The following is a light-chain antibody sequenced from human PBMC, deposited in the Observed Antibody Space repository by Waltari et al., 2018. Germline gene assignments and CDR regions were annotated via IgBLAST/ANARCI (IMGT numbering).Light chain of an antibody. CDR1: SSDVGRYDY. CDR2: GVT. Sequence: QSALTQPPSASGSPGQSVTTSCPGTSSDVGRYDYVSWYQHHPGKAPKLLIYGVTKRPSGGPDRFSGSKSGNTASLTISGLQTDDEAHYYCSSYAGTNNLLFGGGTKVTVL. J-gene: IGLJ2*01. CDR3: SSYAGTNNLL. V-gene: IGLV2-8*01.